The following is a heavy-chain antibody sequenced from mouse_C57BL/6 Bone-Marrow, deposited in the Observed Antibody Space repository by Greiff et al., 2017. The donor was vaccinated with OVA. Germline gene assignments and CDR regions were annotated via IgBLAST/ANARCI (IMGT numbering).Heavy chain of an antibody. V-gene: IGHV5-9-1*02. J-gene: IGHJ2*01. CDR1: GFTFSSYA. D-gene: IGHD1-1*01. Sequence: EVQLVESGEGLVTPGGSLKLSCAASGFTFSSYAMSWVRQTPEKRLEWVAYISSGGDYIYYADTVKGRFTISRDNARNTLYLQMSSLKSEDTAMYYCTRATTVVGADFDYWGQGTTLTVSS. CDR2: ISSGGDYI. CDR3: TRATTVVGADFDY.